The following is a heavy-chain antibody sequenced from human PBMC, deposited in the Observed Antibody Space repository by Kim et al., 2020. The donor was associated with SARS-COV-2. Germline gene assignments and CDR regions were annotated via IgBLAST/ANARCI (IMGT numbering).Heavy chain of an antibody. CDR3: STGITRVRGIIDGYFDY. J-gene: IGHJ4*02. V-gene: IGHV3-15*01. D-gene: IGHD3-10*01. Sequence: VTGRLTISRDDSKNTLYLQMNSLKTEDTAVYYCSTGITRVRGIIDGYFDYWGQGTLVTVSS.